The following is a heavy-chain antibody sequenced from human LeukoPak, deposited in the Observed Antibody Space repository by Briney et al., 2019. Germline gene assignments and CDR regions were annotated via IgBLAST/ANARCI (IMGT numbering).Heavy chain of an antibody. CDR1: GFTFSSYA. D-gene: IGHD1-26*01. J-gene: IGHJ4*02. Sequence: PGGSLRLSCAASGFTFSSYAMHWVRQAPGKGLEYVSAISSNGGSTYYANSVKGRFTISRDNSRNTLYLQMGSLRAEDMAVYYCARERCGSYYDYFDYWGQGTVVTDSS. CDR2: ISSNGGST. CDR3: ARERCGSYYDYFDY. V-gene: IGHV3-64*01.